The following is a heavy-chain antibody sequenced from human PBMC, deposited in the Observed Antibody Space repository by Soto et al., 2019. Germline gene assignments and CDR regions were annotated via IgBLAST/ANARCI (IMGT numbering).Heavy chain of an antibody. D-gene: IGHD3-22*01. CDR1: GFTFSSYS. V-gene: IGHV3-21*01. Sequence: GGSLRLSCAASGFTFSSYSMNWVRQAPGKGLEWVSSISSSSSYIYYADSVKDRFTISRDNAKNSLYLQMNSLRAEDTAVYYCARDPVLRITMIVDRRFDIWGQGTMVTVSS. CDR3: ARDPVLRITMIVDRRFDI. CDR2: ISSSSSYI. J-gene: IGHJ3*02.